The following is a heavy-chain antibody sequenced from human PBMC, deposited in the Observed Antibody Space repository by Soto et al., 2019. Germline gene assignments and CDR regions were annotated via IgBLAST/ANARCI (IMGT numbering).Heavy chain of an antibody. CDR3: ARGDRDDYGDYDFIAFDI. D-gene: IGHD4-17*01. V-gene: IGHV4-31*03. CDR2: IYYSGDI. J-gene: IGHJ3*02. Sequence: SETLSLTCTVSGGSISSGGYYWNWIRQPPGKGLEWIGYIYYSGDIYYSPSLKSRVTISLDTSKNQFSLKLSSVTAADTAVYYCARGDRDDYGDYDFIAFDIWGQGTMVTVSS. CDR1: GGSISSGGYY.